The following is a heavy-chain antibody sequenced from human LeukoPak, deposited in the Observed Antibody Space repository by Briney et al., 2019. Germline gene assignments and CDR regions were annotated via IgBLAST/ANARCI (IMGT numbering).Heavy chain of an antibody. D-gene: IGHD6-19*01. CDR2: ISGSGGST. CDR1: GFTFSSYA. V-gene: IGHV3-23*01. CDR3: AKVGGLSIAVAGTDFDY. J-gene: IGHJ4*02. Sequence: GGSLRLSCAASGFTFSSYAMSWVRQAPGKGLEWVSAISGSGGSTYYADSVKGWFTISRDNSKNTLYLQMNSLRAEDTAVYYCAKVGGLSIAVAGTDFDYWGQGTLVTVSS.